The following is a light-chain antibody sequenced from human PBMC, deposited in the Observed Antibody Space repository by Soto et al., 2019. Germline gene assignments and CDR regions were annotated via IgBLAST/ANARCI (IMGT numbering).Light chain of an antibody. CDR2: LNSDGSH. V-gene: IGLV4-69*01. Sequence: QLVLTQSPSASASLGASVKLTCTLSSGHRSYAIAWHQQQPEKGARYLMKLNSDGSHSKGDGIPDRFSGSSSGAERYLTISSLQSEDEADYYCQTWGTGIHYVFGTGTKLTVL. CDR1: SGHRSYA. CDR3: QTWGTGIHYV. J-gene: IGLJ1*01.